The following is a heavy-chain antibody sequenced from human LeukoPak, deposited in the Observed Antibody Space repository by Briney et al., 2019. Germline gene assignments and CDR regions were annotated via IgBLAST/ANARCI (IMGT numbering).Heavy chain of an antibody. J-gene: IGHJ4*02. V-gene: IGHV4-34*12. Sequence: SETLSLTCAVYGGSFSGYYWSWIRQPPGKGLEWIGEIIHSGSTNYNPSLKSRVTISVDTSKNQFSLKLSSVTAADTAVYYCAGGVGLWFGGNDYWGQGTLVTVSS. CDR2: IIHSGST. D-gene: IGHD3-10*01. CDR1: GGSFSGYY. CDR3: AGGVGLWFGGNDY.